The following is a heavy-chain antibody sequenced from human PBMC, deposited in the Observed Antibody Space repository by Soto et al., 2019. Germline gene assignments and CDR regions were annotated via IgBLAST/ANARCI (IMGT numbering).Heavy chain of an antibody. V-gene: IGHV3-23*01. D-gene: IGHD6-19*01. J-gene: IGHJ4*02. Sequence: EVQLLESGGGLVQPGGSLRLSCVASGFTFSSYAMSWVRQAPGKGLEWVSAISSAGRTYYADSVKGRFTISRDNSKNTLYPRMNSMRAEDAAVHYCAKAESSYASGWYAYWGPGTLVTVSS. CDR1: GFTFSSYA. CDR2: ISSAGRT. CDR3: AKAESSYASGWYAY.